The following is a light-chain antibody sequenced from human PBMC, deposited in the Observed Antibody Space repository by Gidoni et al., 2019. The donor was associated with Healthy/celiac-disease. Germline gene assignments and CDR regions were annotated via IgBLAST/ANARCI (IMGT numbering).Light chain of an antibody. CDR2: DAS. J-gene: IGKJ5*01. CDR1: QSVSSY. CDR3: QQRSNWPIT. V-gene: IGKV3-11*01. Sequence: VLTQSPATLSLSPGERATLSCRASQSVSSYLAWYQQKPGQAPRLLIYDASNRATGIPARFSGSGSGTDVTLTISSLEHEDFAVYYCQQRSNWPITFGQGTRLEIK.